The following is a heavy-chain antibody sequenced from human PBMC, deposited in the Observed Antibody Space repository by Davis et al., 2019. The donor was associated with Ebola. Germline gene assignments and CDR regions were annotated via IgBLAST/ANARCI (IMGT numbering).Heavy chain of an antibody. V-gene: IGHV3-73*01. CDR2: IRSKANSYAT. CDR1: GFTFSGSA. Sequence: GFTFSGSAMHWVRQASGKGLEWVGRIRSKANSYATAYAASVKGRFTISRDDSKNTAYLQMNSLKTEDTAVYYCTSTSDYYGSGSSLNYYYYGMDVWGQGTTVTVSS. J-gene: IGHJ6*02. D-gene: IGHD3-10*01. CDR3: TSTSDYYGSGSSLNYYYYGMDV.